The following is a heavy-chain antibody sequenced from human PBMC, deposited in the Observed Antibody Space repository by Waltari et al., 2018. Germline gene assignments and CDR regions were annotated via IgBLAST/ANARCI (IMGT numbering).Heavy chain of an antibody. D-gene: IGHD6-6*01. CDR3: ARELAARPRAFDI. Sequence: EVQLVETGGGLIQPGGSLRLSCSASGFTVSSNYMIWVRQAPGKGLEWVSVIYSGGSTYYADSVKGRFTISRDNSKNTLYLQMNSLRAEDTAVYYCARELAARPRAFDIWGQGTMVTVSS. CDR1: GFTVSSNY. V-gene: IGHV3-53*02. J-gene: IGHJ3*02. CDR2: IYSGGST.